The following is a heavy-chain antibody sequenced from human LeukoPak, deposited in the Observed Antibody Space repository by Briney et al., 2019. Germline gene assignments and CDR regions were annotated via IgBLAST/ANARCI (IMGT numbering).Heavy chain of an antibody. D-gene: IGHD3-10*01. CDR2: IYYSGST. V-gene: IGHV4-59*01. CDR3: ATDPGSYYMDV. CDR1: GGSINTYY. Sequence: SETLSLTCTVSGGSINTYYWSWIRQPPGKGLEWIGDIYYSGSTNYNPSLKSRVTISVDTSKNQFSLKLSSVTAADTAVYYCATDPGSYYMDVWGKGTTATVSS. J-gene: IGHJ6*03.